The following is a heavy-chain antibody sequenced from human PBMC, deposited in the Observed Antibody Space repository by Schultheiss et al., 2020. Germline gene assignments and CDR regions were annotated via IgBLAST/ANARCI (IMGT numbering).Heavy chain of an antibody. CDR2: IKQDGSEK. CDR3: ARYPWDYYGMDV. CDR1: GFTFSSYS. V-gene: IGHV3-7*01. Sequence: GESLKISCAASGFTFSSYSMNWVRQAPGKGLEWVANIKQDGSEKYYVDSVRGRFAMSRDKAKNTLYLQMNSLRAEDTAVYYCARYPWDYYGMDVWGQGTTVTVSS. J-gene: IGHJ6*02. D-gene: IGHD1-26*01.